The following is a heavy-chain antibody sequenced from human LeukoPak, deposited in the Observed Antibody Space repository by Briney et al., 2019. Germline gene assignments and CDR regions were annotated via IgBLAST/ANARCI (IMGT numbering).Heavy chain of an antibody. CDR3: AREVGGRDY. CDR1: GGSFSGYY. Sequence: PSETLSLTCAVYGGSFSGYYWSWIRQPPGKGLEWIGEINHSGSTNYNPSLKSRVTISVDTSKHQFSLKLSSVTAADTAVYYCAREVGGRDYWGQGTLVTVSS. CDR2: INHSGST. V-gene: IGHV4-34*01. D-gene: IGHD6-19*01. J-gene: IGHJ4*02.